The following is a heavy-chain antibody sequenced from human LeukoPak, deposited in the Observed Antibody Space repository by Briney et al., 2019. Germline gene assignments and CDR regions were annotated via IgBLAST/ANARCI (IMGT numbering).Heavy chain of an antibody. J-gene: IGHJ4*02. V-gene: IGHV4-30-2*01. CDR2: IYHSGST. CDR3: ARDNRVDGWYYFDY. CDR1: GGSISSGGYS. D-gene: IGHD6-19*01. Sequence: SETLSLTCAVSGGSISSGGYSWSWIRQPPRKGLEWIGYIYHSGSTYYNPSLKSRVTISLDRSKNQFSLKLSSVTAADTAVYYCARDNRVDGWYYFDYWGQGTLVTVSS.